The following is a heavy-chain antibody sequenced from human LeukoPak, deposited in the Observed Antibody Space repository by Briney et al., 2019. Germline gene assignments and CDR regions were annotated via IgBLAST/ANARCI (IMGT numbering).Heavy chain of an antibody. J-gene: IGHJ6*02. CDR1: GFTFSSYG. Sequence: GRSLRLSCAASGFTFSSYGMHWVRQAPGKGLEWVAVIWYDGSNKYYADSVKGRFTISRDNSKNTLYLQMNSLRAEDTAVYYCAKDEGIAVLYYYGMDVWGQGTTVTVSS. D-gene: IGHD6-19*01. CDR2: IWYDGSNK. V-gene: IGHV3-33*06. CDR3: AKDEGIAVLYYYGMDV.